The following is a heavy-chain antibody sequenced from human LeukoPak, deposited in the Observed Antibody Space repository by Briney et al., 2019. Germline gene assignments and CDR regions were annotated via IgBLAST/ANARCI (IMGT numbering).Heavy chain of an antibody. V-gene: IGHV1-69*04. CDR3: ARGPYDGTFYFDS. CDR2: TITIRGMT. Sequence: SVKVSCKISGGTFGSYGISWVRQAPGQGLEWMGRTITIRGMTNYAQKFQGRVTITADRSTSTAYMELSSLTSEDTAVYFCARGPYDGTFYFDSWGQGTLVIVSS. D-gene: IGHD3-16*01. J-gene: IGHJ4*02. CDR1: GGTFGSYG.